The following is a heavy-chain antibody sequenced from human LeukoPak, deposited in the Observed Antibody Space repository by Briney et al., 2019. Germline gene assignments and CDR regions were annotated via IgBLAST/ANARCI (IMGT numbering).Heavy chain of an antibody. D-gene: IGHD3-22*01. CDR2: IIPIFGIA. CDR1: GGTFSSYA. J-gene: IGHJ5*02. CDR3: ARGPITMIDVGADWFDP. V-gene: IGHV1-69*04. Sequence: ASVKVSCKASGGTFSSYAISWVRQGPGQGLEWMGRIIPIFGIANYAQKFQGRVTITADKSTSTAYMELSSLRSEDTAVYYCARGPITMIDVGADWFDPWGQGTLVTVSS.